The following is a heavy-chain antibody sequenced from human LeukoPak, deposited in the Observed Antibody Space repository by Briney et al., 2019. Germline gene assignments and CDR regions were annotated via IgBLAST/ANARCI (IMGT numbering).Heavy chain of an antibody. D-gene: IGHD6-13*01. CDR2: IWYDGSNK. J-gene: IGHJ4*02. CDR1: GFTFSSYG. CDR3: AREVAAAGMDYFDY. Sequence: GRSLRLSCAASGFTFSSYGMHWVRQAPGKGLEWVAVIWYDGSNKYYADSVKGRFTISRDNSKNPLYLQMNSLRAEDTAVYYCAREVAAAGMDYFDYWGQGTLVTVSS. V-gene: IGHV3-33*01.